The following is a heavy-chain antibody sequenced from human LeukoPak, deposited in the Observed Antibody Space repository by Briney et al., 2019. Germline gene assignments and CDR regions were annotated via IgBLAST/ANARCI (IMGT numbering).Heavy chain of an antibody. D-gene: IGHD1-7*01. CDR1: GGSISSYY. J-gene: IGHJ4*02. V-gene: IGHV4-59*01. CDR3: ARRDRELDY. CDR2: IYYSGST. Sequence: SETLSLTCTVSGGSISSYYWSWIRQPPGKGLEWIGYIYYSGSTSYNPSLKSRVTISVDTSKNQFSLKLSSVTAADTAVYYCARRDRELDYWGQGTLVTVSS.